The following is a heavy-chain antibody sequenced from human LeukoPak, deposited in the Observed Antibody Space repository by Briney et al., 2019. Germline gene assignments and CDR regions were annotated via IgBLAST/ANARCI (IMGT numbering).Heavy chain of an antibody. D-gene: IGHD6-13*01. CDR1: GGSISSYY. CDR3: ARTASSSWYGGAFDI. Sequence: SETLSLTCTVSGGSISSYYWSWIRQPPGKGLEWIWYIYYSGSTNYNPPLKSQVTISVDTSKNQFSLKLSSVTAADTAVYYFARTASSSWYGGAFDIWGQGTMVTVSS. V-gene: IGHV4-59*01. CDR2: IYYSGST. J-gene: IGHJ3*02.